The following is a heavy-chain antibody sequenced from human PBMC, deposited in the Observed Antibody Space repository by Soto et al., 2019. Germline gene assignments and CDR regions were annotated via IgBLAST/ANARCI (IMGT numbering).Heavy chain of an antibody. CDR2: IYYSGST. J-gene: IGHJ6*02. D-gene: IGHD3-10*01. CDR1: GLSISSSSYN. V-gene: IGHV4-39*01. Sequence: SEPLSLTYSDSGLSISSSSYNWGWIRQPPGKGLEWIGSIYYSGSTYYNPSLKSRVTISVDTSKNQFSLKLSSVTAADTAVYYCARLYGSGRYFDYYGMDVWGQ. CDR3: ARLYGSGRYFDYYGMDV.